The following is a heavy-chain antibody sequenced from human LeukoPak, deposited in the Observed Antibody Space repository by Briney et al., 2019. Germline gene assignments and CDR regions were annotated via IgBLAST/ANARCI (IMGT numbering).Heavy chain of an antibody. D-gene: IGHD5-12*01. Sequence: GGSLRLSCEASGFTFNTYSMSWARQAPGKGLEWVSGISPGGGPTYYADSVKGRFSISRDDLKNTLYLQMTNLRAEDTAVYYCAKDGGWLRFDDWGQGILVTVSS. J-gene: IGHJ4*02. CDR3: AKDGGWLRFDD. CDR1: GFTFNTYS. CDR2: ISPGGGPT. V-gene: IGHV3-23*01.